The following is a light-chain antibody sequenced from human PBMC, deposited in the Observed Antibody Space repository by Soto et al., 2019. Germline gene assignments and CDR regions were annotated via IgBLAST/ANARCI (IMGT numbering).Light chain of an antibody. CDR3: MQALQTPRA. V-gene: IGKV2-28*01. CDR2: LGS. Sequence: DIVMTQSPLSLPVTPGEPASISCRSSQSLLLSNGYNYLDWYLQKPGQSPQLLIYLGSNRASGVPDRFSGSGSGTDFTLRISRVEAEDVGVYYCMQALQTPRAFGLGTKVDIK. CDR1: QSLLLSNGYNY. J-gene: IGKJ3*01.